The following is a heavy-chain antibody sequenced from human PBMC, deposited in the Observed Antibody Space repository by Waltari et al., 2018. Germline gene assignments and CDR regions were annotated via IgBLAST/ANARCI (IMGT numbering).Heavy chain of an antibody. CDR1: GGSFSGYC. CDR2: INHSGST. D-gene: IGHD2-21*01. J-gene: IGHJ4*02. Sequence: QVQLQQWGAGLLKPSETLSLTCAVYGGSFSGYCWSWIRQPPGKGLDWIGEINHSGSTNYNPSLKSRVTISVDTSKNQFSLKLSSVTAADTAVYYCARTVRGFYFDWGQGTLVTVSS. V-gene: IGHV4-34*01. CDR3: ARTVRGFYFD.